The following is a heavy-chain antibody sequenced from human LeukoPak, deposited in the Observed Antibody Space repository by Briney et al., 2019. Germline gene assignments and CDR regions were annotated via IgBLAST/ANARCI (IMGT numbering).Heavy chain of an antibody. J-gene: IGHJ5*02. CDR1: GFTFSDYY. V-gene: IGHV3-11*06. Sequence: GGSLRLSCAASGFTFSDYYMSWIRQAPGKGLEWVSYISSSSSYTNYADSVKGRFTISRDNAKNSLHLQMNSLRAEDTAVYYCARPLGTGAFGELSWGQGTLVTVSS. CDR2: ISSSSSYT. D-gene: IGHD3-10*01. CDR3: ARPLGTGAFGELS.